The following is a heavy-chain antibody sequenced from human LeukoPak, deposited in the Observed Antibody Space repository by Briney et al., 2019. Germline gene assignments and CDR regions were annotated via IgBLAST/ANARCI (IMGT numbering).Heavy chain of an antibody. Sequence: GGSLRLSCAASGFTFSSYAMSWVRQAPGKGLEWVSAISGSGGSTYYADSVKGRFTISRDNSKNTLYLQMNSLRAEDTAVYYCAKASATIVVVSKHFDYWGQGTLVTVSS. CDR1: GFTFSSYA. CDR2: ISGSGGST. CDR3: AKASATIVVVSKHFDY. D-gene: IGHD3-22*01. J-gene: IGHJ4*02. V-gene: IGHV3-23*01.